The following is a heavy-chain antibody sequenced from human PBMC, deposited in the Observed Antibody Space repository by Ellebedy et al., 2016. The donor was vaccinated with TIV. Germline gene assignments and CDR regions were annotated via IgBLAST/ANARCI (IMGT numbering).Heavy chain of an antibody. J-gene: IGHJ4*02. CDR1: RFPFSSYS. CDR3: ARPDYGGPPTAPRY. CDR2: ISSSNTI. Sequence: GESLKISCAASRFPFSSYSMNCVRPAPGKGLEWVSYISSSNTIYYADSVKGRFTISRDNAKNSLYLQMNSLRDEDTAVYYCARPDYGGPPTAPRYWGQGTLVTVSS. D-gene: IGHD4-17*01. V-gene: IGHV3-48*02.